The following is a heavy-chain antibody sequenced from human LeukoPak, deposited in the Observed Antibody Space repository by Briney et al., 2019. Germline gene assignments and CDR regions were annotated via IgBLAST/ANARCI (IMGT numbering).Heavy chain of an antibody. CDR3: ARSPDILTGENFDY. V-gene: IGHV1-2*02. Sequence: ASVKVSCKASGYTFSGYYMHWVRQAPGQGLEWVGWINPKSGGTNEAQKFHDRVTMTRDTSIRAAYMEVSRLRSDDTAVYYCARSPDILTGENFDYWGQGTLVTVSS. CDR1: GYTFSGYY. D-gene: IGHD3-9*01. J-gene: IGHJ4*02. CDR2: INPKSGGT.